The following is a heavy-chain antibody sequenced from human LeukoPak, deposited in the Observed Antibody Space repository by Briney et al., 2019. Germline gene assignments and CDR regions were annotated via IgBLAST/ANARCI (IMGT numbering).Heavy chain of an antibody. CDR3: ARASSTRHYFDY. CDR2: IYSGGST. J-gene: IGHJ4*02. CDR1: GFTVSSNY. Sequence: GGSLRLSCAASGFTVSSNYMSWVRQAPGKGLEWVSVIYSGGSTYYADSVKGRFTISRDNSKNTLYLQMNSLRAEDTAVYYCARASSTRHYFDYWGQGTLVTVSS. V-gene: IGHV3-66*01. D-gene: IGHD2-2*01.